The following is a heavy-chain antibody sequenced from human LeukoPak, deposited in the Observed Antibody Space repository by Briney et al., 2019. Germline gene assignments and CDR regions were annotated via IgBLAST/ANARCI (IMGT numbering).Heavy chain of an antibody. V-gene: IGHV3-23*01. CDR1: GFTFSSYA. Sequence: GGSLRLSCAASGFTFSSYAMSWVRQAPGKGLEWVSAISGSGGSTYYADSVKGRFTISRDNSKNTLYLQMNSLRTEDTALYYCVKDRSGTFYFDCWGQGSLVTVSS. J-gene: IGHJ4*02. D-gene: IGHD2-15*01. CDR3: VKDRSGTFYFDC. CDR2: ISGSGGST.